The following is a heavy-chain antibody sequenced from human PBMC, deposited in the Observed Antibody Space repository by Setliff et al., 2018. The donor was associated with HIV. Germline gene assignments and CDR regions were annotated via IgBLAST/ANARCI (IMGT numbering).Heavy chain of an antibody. D-gene: IGHD2-8*02. CDR3: ARVSSTYWYSIFRNYYYHMDV. J-gene: IGHJ6*03. CDR1: GGSFSDYY. Sequence: PSETLSLTCAVYGGSFSDYYWTWIRQSPGKGLEWIGEINHRGSTNYNPSLKSRVTVSVDTSKNHFSLKLSSVTAADTAVYYCARVSSTYWYSIFRNYYYHMDVWGKGTTVTVSS. CDR2: INHRGST. V-gene: IGHV4-34*01.